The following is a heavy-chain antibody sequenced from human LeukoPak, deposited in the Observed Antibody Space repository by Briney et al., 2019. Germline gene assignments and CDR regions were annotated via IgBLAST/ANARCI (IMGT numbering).Heavy chain of an antibody. D-gene: IGHD3-16*02. J-gene: IGHJ4*02. CDR1: GFTFSSYW. V-gene: IGHV3-7*03. Sequence: GGSLRLSCAASGFTFSSYWMSWVRQAPGKGLEWVANIKQDGSEKYYVDSVKGRFTISRDNAKNSLYLQMNSLRAEDTAVYYCAKGTYDYVWGSYRYEFDYWGQGTLVTVSS. CDR2: IKQDGSEK. CDR3: AKGTYDYVWGSYRYEFDY.